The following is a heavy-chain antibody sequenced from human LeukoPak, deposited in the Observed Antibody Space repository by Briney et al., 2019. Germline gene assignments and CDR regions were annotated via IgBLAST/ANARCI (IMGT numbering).Heavy chain of an antibody. D-gene: IGHD1-26*01. CDR3: ARGSGSYSVTYFDY. J-gene: IGHJ4*02. V-gene: IGHV3-21*01. Sequence: GGSLRLSCAASGFTFSSYSMNWVRQAPGKGLEWVSSISSSSSYIYYADSVKGRFTISRDNAKNLLYLQMNSLRAEDTAVYYCARGSGSYSVTYFDYWGQGTLVTVSS. CDR1: GFTFSSYS. CDR2: ISSSSSYI.